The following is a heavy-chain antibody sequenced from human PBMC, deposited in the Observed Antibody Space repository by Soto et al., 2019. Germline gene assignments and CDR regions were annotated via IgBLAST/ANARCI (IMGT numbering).Heavy chain of an antibody. CDR1: CGSFTGYY. CDR2: ITQSGTT. V-gene: IGHV4-34*01. CDR3: ARGLAYNFWSGKYYFDL. D-gene: IGHD3-3*01. Sequence: SETLSLTCAVSCGSFTGYYWAWIRQPPGRGPEWIGDITQSGTTNYNPSLKSRLTISLVTTKIQYSLRLKSVTVADTAVYYCARGLAYNFWSGKYYFDLWGKGVLVNVSS. J-gene: IGHJ4*02.